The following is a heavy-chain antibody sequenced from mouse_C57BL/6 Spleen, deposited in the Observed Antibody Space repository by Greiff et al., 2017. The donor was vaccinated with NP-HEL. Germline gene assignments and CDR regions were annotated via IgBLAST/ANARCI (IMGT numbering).Heavy chain of an antibody. D-gene: IGHD2-4*01. J-gene: IGHJ2*01. Sequence: VQLQQSGPELVKPGASVTMSCKASGYTFTDYNMHWVKQSHGKSLEWIGYINPNNGGTSYNQKFKGKATLTVNKSSSTAYMGLRSLTSEDSEVYYCARDDYEGYYFDYWGQGTTLTVSS. CDR2: INPNNGGT. CDR1: GYTFTDYN. CDR3: ARDDYEGYYFDY. V-gene: IGHV1-22*01.